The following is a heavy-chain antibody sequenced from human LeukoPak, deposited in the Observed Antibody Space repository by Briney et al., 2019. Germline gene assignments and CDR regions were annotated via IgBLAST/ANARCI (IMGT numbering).Heavy chain of an antibody. Sequence: ASVKVSCKASGGTFSSYAISWVRQAPGQGLEWMGRIIPIFGTANYAQKFQGRVTITTDESTSTAYMELSSLRSEDTAAYYCARADIAVAAAFDYWGQGTLVTVSS. CDR1: GGTFSSYA. J-gene: IGHJ4*02. V-gene: IGHV1-69*05. D-gene: IGHD6-19*01. CDR2: IIPIFGTA. CDR3: ARADIAVAAAFDY.